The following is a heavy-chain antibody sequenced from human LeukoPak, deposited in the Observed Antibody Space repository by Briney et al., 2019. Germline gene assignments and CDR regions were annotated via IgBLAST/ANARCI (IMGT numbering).Heavy chain of an antibody. V-gene: IGHV3-15*07. CDR1: GFTFSNAW. Sequence: GGSLRLSCVASGFTFSNAWLNWVRQAPGKGLEWVGRIKSKTDGGTTDYAAPVKGRFTMSRDDSKNTLYLQMNSLRAEDTAVYYCARDSRMTTWYFPGVYYFDYWGQGTLVTVSS. CDR3: ARDSRMTTWYFPGVYYFDY. CDR2: IKSKTDGGTT. J-gene: IGHJ4*02. D-gene: IGHD6-13*01.